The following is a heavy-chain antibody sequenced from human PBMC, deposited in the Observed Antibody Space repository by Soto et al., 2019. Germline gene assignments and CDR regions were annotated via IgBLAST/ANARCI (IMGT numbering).Heavy chain of an antibody. J-gene: IGHJ3*02. V-gene: IGHV1-18*01. CDR1: GYTFTSYG. CDR3: AGDLGARAAGCIWNAFDI. D-gene: IGHD6-13*01. CDR2: ISAYNGNT. Sequence: QVQLVQSGAEVKKPGASVKVSCKASGYTFTSYGISWVRQAPGQGLEWMGWISAYNGNTNYAQKLQGRVTMTTDTSTSTGYMELRRLRSDETGVYFCAGDLGARAAGCIWNAFDIWGQGTMVTVSS.